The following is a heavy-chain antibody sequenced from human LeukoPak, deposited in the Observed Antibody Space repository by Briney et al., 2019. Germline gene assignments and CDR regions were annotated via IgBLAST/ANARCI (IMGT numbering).Heavy chain of an antibody. D-gene: IGHD2-15*01. CDR3: ARGAQVVPTQNFFDP. V-gene: IGHV4-34*01. CDR2: INHSGST. J-gene: IGHJ5*02. Sequence: SETLSLTCAVYGGSFRGYYWSWIRQPPGKGLEWSGEINHSGSTNYNPSLKSRVTISVDTSKNQFSLKLSSVTAADTAVYYCARGAQVVPTQNFFDPWGQGTLVTVSS. CDR1: GGSFRGYY.